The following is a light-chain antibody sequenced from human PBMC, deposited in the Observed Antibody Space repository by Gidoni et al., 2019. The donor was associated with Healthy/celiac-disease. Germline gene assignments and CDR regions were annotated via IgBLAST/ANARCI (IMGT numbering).Light chain of an antibody. V-gene: IGKV3-11*01. J-gene: IGKJ2*01. CDR2: DAY. CDR1: QSVSSY. CDR3: QQRSNWPRSYT. Sequence: EILLTQSPATLSLSPGERATLSCRASQSVSSYLAWYQQKPGQAPRLLIYDAYNRATGIPARFSGSGSGTDFTLTISSLGPEDFAVYYCQQRSNWPRSYTFXQXTKLEIK.